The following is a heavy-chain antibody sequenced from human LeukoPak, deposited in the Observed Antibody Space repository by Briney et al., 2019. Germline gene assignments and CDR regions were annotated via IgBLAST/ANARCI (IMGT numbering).Heavy chain of an antibody. CDR2: ISSSSSYI. J-gene: IGHJ4*02. D-gene: IGHD3-10*01. CDR3: ARALESYYYGSGSLDY. CDR1: GFTFSSYA. Sequence: GGSLRLSCAASGFTFSSYAMSWVRQAPGKGLEWVSSISSSSSYIYYADSVKGRFTISRDNAKNSLYLQMNSLRAEDTAVYYCARALESYYYGSGSLDYWGQGTLVTVSS. V-gene: IGHV3-21*01.